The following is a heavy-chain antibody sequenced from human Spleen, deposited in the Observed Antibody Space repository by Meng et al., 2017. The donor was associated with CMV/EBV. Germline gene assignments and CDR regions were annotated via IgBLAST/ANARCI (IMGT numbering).Heavy chain of an antibody. Sequence: GGSLRLSCAASGFTFSSYSMNWVRQAPGKGLEWVSSISSSSSYIYYADSVKGRFTISRDTSRNTVFLQMDSLRAEDTAVYYCAKGWKWGNGYYASDYWGQGTLVTVSS. CDR3: AKGWKWGNGYYASDY. J-gene: IGHJ4*02. CDR1: GFTFSSYS. V-gene: IGHV3-21*01. CDR2: ISSSSSYI. D-gene: IGHD3-3*01.